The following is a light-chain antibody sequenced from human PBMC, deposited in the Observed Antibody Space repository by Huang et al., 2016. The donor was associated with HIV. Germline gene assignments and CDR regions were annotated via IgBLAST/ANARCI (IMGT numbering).Light chain of an antibody. CDR1: QNINTY. CDR2: CAS. J-gene: IGKJ1*01. V-gene: IGKV1-39*01. Sequence: DIQMTQSPTSLSASAGDTVTITCRESQNINTYLNWYQQKPGKAPKLLIYCASSLHSGVTSRFSGSGSGTDFTLTISSLQREDLATYYCQQSYTTPRTFGQGTKVEIK. CDR3: QQSYTTPRT.